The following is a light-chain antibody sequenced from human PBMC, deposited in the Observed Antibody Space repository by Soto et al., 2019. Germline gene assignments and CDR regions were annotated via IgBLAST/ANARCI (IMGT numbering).Light chain of an antibody. CDR1: QSVSSY. CDR2: EAS. Sequence: EIVLTQSPATLSLSPGERATLSGRASQSVSSYLAWYQQKPGQAPRLLIYEASNRATGIPARFSGSGSGTDFTLTISSLEPVDFAVYYCQQRSNWPPTFGGGTKVEIK. CDR3: QQRSNWPPT. J-gene: IGKJ4*01. V-gene: IGKV3-11*01.